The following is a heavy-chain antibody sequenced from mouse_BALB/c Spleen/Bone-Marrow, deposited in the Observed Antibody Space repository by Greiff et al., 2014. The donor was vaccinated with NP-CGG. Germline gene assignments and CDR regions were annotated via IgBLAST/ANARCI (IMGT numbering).Heavy chain of an antibody. D-gene: IGHD2-14*01. CDR1: GYTFTNSW. V-gene: IGHV1S130*01. CDR2: IHPNSGNT. Sequence: VQLVESGSVLVRPGASVKLSFKASGYTFTNSWIHWAKQRPGQGLEWIGEIHPNSGNTNFNEKFKVKATLTVDTSSSTAYVDLSSLTAEDSAVYYCARHHRYAYYFDYWGQGTTLTVSS. J-gene: IGHJ2*01. CDR3: ARHHRYAYYFDY.